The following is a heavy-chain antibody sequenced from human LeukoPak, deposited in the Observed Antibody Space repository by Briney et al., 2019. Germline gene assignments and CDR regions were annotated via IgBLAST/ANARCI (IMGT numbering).Heavy chain of an antibody. CDR3: ARAGGFFSPFGY. CDR1: GGSISSGGYY. Sequence: SQTLSLTCTVSGGSISSGGYYWSWIRQHPGKGLEWIGYIYYSGSTYYNPSLKSRVTISVDTSKNQFSLKLSSVTAADTAVYHCARAGGFFSPFGYWGQGTLVTVSS. V-gene: IGHV4-31*03. D-gene: IGHD3-16*01. J-gene: IGHJ4*02. CDR2: IYYSGST.